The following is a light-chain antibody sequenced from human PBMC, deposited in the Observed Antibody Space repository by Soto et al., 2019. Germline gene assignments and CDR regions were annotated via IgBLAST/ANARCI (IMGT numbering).Light chain of an antibody. CDR3: SAYAGSSTLV. Sequence: QSAPTQPPSASGSPGQSVTFSCTGTSSDVGGYNYVSWYQQYPGKAPKLMIYEVSKRPSGVPDRFSGSKSGNTASLTVSGLQPEDEADYYCSAYAGSSTLVFGGGTKVTVL. CDR2: EVS. J-gene: IGLJ2*01. CDR1: SSDVGGYNY. V-gene: IGLV2-8*01.